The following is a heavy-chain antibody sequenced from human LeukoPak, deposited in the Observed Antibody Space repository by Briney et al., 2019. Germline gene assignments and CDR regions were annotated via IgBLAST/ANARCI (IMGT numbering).Heavy chain of an antibody. CDR3: ARDRSEDIALMVYAAY. Sequence: GGSLRLSCAASGFTFSSYWMSWVRQAPGKGLEWVANIKLDGSERYYLDSVKGRFTISRDNAKNSLFLQMTSLRAGDTAVYYCARDRSEDIALMVYAAYWGQGTLVTVSS. D-gene: IGHD2-8*01. CDR1: GFTFSSYW. V-gene: IGHV3-7*01. J-gene: IGHJ4*02. CDR2: IKLDGSER.